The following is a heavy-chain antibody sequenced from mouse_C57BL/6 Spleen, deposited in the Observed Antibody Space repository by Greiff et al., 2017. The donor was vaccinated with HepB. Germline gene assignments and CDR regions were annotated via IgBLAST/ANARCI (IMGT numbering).Heavy chain of an antibody. V-gene: IGHV5-17*01. D-gene: IGHD1-1*01. CDR2: ISSGSSTI. CDR3: AKPYYYGSSPYFDV. J-gene: IGHJ1*03. Sequence: EVMLVESGGGLVKPGGSLKLSCAASGFTFSDYGMHWVRQAPEKGLEWVAYISSGSSTIYYADTVKGRFTISRDNAKNTLFLQMTSLRSEDTAMYYCAKPYYYGSSPYFDVWGTGTTVTVSS. CDR1: GFTFSDYG.